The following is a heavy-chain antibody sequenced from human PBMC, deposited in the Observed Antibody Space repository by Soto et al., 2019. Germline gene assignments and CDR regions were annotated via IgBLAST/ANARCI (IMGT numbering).Heavy chain of an antibody. CDR2: VDPRDSYT. V-gene: IGHV5-10-1*01. J-gene: IGHJ4*02. Sequence: PGESLKISCKGSGYSFTTFWITWVRQMPGKGLEWMGTVDPRDSYTNYSPSFQGHVTISADKSISTAYLQWSSLKASDTAMYYCARSLIEMGELLDYWGQGTLVTVSS. CDR3: ARSLIEMGELLDY. D-gene: IGHD1-26*01. CDR1: GYSFTTFW.